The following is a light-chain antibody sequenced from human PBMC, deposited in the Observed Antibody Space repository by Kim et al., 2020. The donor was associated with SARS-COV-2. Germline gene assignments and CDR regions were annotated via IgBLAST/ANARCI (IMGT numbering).Light chain of an antibody. CDR2: GAS. CDR1: QSVSSN. V-gene: IGKV3-15*01. Sequence: EIVMTQSPATLSVSPGERATLSCRASQSVSSNLAWYQQKPGQAPRLLIYGASTRATGIPARFSGIGSGTEFTLTISSLQSEDFAVYYCQQYNNWPPSFGQGTKLEI. J-gene: IGKJ2*01. CDR3: QQYNNWPPS.